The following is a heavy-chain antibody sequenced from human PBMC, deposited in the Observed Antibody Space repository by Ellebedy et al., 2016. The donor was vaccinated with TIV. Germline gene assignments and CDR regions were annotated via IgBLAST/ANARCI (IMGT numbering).Heavy chain of an antibody. CDR1: GFTFSSHA. Sequence: GESLKISXAASGFTFSSHAMHWVRQAPGKGLEWVAALWYGGTSTYYADSVKGRFTISRDYSTNTLYLQMNGLRAEDTAVYYCARDRYYYDSYSHPSYYFDYWGQGTLVTVSS. CDR3: ARDRYYYDSYSHPSYYFDY. CDR2: LWYGGTST. D-gene: IGHD3-22*01. V-gene: IGHV3-33*01. J-gene: IGHJ4*02.